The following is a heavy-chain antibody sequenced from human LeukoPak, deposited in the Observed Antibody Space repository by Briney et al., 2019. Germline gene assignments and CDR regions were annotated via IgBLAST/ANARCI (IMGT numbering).Heavy chain of an antibody. D-gene: IGHD5-18*01. Sequence: SVKVSCKASGGTFSSYAISWVRQAPGQGLEWMGGIIPIFGTANYAQKFQGRVTITTDESTSTAYMELSSLRSEDTAVYYCARDAPDTAMPQDAFDIWGQGTMVTVSS. CDR3: ARDAPDTAMPQDAFDI. CDR1: GGTFSSYA. V-gene: IGHV1-69*05. J-gene: IGHJ3*02. CDR2: IIPIFGTA.